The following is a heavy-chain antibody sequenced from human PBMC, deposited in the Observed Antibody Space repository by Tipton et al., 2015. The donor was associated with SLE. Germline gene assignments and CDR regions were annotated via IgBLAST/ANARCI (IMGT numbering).Heavy chain of an antibody. V-gene: IGHV3-23*03. CDR1: GFTFSSYA. CDR3: ARDYDFWSGYSFYYGMDV. J-gene: IGHJ6*02. CDR2: IYSGDST. Sequence: SLRLSCAASGFTFSSYAMSWVRQAPGKGLEWVSVIYSGDSTYYADSVRGRLTVSRDHFKNTVYLQMNSLRTEDTAVYYCARDYDFWSGYSFYYGMDVWGQGTTVTVSS. D-gene: IGHD3-3*01.